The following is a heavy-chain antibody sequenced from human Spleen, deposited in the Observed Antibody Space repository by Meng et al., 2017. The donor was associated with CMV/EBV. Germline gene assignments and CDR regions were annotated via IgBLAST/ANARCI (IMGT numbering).Heavy chain of an antibody. D-gene: IGHD2-2*01. J-gene: IGHJ6*02. CDR3: ARDLVVPATIQYYYHNYGMDV. CDR2: IYSAGNT. Sequence: GGSLRLSCAASGFSVETHYMSWVRPAPGKGLEWVADIYSAGNTYYADSVKGRFTISRDNSKNTLSLEMNSLRVEDTAVYYCARDLVVPATIQYYYHNYGMDVWGQGTTVTVSS. CDR1: GFSVETHY. V-gene: IGHV3-66*02.